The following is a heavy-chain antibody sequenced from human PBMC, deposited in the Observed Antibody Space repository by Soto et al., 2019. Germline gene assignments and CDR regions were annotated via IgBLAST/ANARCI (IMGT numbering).Heavy chain of an antibody. CDR1: GYSFTSYW. Sequence: GESLKISCKGSGYSFTSYWIGWVRQMPRKGLEWMGIIYPGDSDTRYSPSFQGQVTISADKSISTAYLQWSSLKASDTAMYYCARQGLSCSSTSCPNNWFDPWGQGTLVTVSS. J-gene: IGHJ5*02. CDR2: IYPGDSDT. D-gene: IGHD2-2*01. CDR3: ARQGLSCSSTSCPNNWFDP. V-gene: IGHV5-51*01.